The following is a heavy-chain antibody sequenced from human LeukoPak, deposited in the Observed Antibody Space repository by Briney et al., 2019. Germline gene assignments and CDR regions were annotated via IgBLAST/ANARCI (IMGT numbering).Heavy chain of an antibody. CDR1: GFPFSSYE. CDR3: ARDGRSRGLSHVNFDY. J-gene: IGHJ4*02. D-gene: IGHD3-16*02. Sequence: GGSLRLSCAASGFPFSSYEMNWVRQAPGKGLEWVSYISSSGMTKYYAVSVKGRFTMSRDNAKNSPYLQLNSLRAEDTAVYYCARDGRSRGLSHVNFDYWGQGILVTVSS. V-gene: IGHV3-48*03. CDR2: ISSSGMTK.